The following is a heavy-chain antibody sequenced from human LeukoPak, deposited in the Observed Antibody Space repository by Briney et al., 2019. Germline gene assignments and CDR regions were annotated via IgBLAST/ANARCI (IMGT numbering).Heavy chain of an antibody. CDR3: ARVGDINYFDY. D-gene: IGHD3-10*01. V-gene: IGHV3-23*01. Sequence: PGGSLRLSCAASGFTFSSYGMSWVRQAPGKGLEWVSAISGSGGSTYYADSVKGRFTISRDNSKNTLWLQMGSLRADDMTMYYCARVGDINYFDYWGQGTLVTVSS. J-gene: IGHJ4*02. CDR1: GFTFSSYG. CDR2: ISGSGGST.